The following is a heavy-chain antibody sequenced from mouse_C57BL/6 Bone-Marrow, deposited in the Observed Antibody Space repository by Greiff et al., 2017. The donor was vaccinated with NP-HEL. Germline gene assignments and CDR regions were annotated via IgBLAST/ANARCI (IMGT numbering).Heavy chain of an antibody. CDR3: ARWGLRWYYSDD. CDR1: GYTFTSYW. D-gene: IGHD2-2*01. CDR2: IDPYSGGT. V-gene: IGHV1-72*01. Sequence: VQLQQPGAELVKPGASVKLSCKASGYTFTSYWMHWVKQRPGRGLEWIGRIDPYSGGTKYNEKFKGKATLTVDKPSSTAYMQLSSLTSEDSAVYYCARWGLRWYYSDDGDQGTTLTVSS. J-gene: IGHJ2*01.